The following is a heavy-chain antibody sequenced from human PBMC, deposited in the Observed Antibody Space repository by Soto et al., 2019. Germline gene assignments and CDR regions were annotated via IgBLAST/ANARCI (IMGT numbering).Heavy chain of an antibody. CDR3: AKDPAPYYYDSSGYYDY. CDR1: GFTFSSYA. J-gene: IGHJ4*02. Sequence: GGSLRLSCAASGFTFSSYAVSWVRQAPGKGLEWVSAISGSGGSTYYADSVKGRFTVSRDNSKNTLYLQMNSLRAEDTAVYYCAKDPAPYYYDSSGYYDYWGQGTLVTVS. D-gene: IGHD3-22*01. CDR2: ISGSGGST. V-gene: IGHV3-23*01.